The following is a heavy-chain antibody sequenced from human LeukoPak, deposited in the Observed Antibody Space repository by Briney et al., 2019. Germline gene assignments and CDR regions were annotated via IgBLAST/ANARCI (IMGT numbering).Heavy chain of an antibody. CDR2: ISGSGGST. Sequence: HPGGSLRLSCAASGFTFSSYAMSWVRQAPGKGLEWVSAISGSGGSTYYADSVKGRFTISRDNSKNTLYLQMNSLRAEDTAVYYCAKDPYYYGSGSYFDYWAREPWSPSPQ. CDR3: AKDPYYYGSGSYFDY. V-gene: IGHV3-23*01. D-gene: IGHD3-10*01. CDR1: GFTFSSYA. J-gene: IGHJ4*02.